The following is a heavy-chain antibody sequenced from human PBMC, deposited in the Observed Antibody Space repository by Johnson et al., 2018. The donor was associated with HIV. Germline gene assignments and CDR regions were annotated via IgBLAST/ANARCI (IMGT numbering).Heavy chain of an antibody. D-gene: IGHD6-19*01. Sequence: QVQLVESGGGVVQPGKSLRLSCVASGFTFSSYGMHWVRQAPGKGLEWVALISYDGSNKYYADSVKGRFTISRDNSKNTLYLQMNSLRAEDTAVYYCAKDRGSGWYWDAFDIWGQGTKVTVSS. CDR1: GFTFSSYG. V-gene: IGHV3-30*18. CDR3: AKDRGSGWYWDAFDI. CDR2: ISYDGSNK. J-gene: IGHJ3*02.